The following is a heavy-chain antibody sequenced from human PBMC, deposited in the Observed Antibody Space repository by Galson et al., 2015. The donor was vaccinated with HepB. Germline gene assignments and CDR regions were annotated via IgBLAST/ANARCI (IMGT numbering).Heavy chain of an antibody. J-gene: IGHJ4*02. CDR1: GYTLTELS. D-gene: IGHD5-12*01. CDR3: ATGENGGYGIHY. CDR2: FDPEDGET. Sequence: SVKVSCKVSGYTLTELSMHWVRQAPGKGLEWMGGFDPEDGETIYAQKFQGRVTMTEDTSTDTAYMELSSLRSEDTAMYYCATGENGGYGIHYWGQGTLVTVSS. V-gene: IGHV1-24*01.